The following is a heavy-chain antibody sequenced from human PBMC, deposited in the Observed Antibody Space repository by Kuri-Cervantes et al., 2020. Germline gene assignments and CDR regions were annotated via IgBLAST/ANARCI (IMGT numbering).Heavy chain of an antibody. Sequence: ASVTVSCKASGYTFTNYGLSWVRQAPRQGPEWVGWISAYNGNTNYVQKLRGRITMTTDTSTSTAYMELRSLRSDDTAVYYCARTLAFAFIAVAGDNWFDPWGQGTLVTVSS. CDR2: ISAYNGNT. J-gene: IGHJ5*02. CDR1: GYTFTNYG. CDR3: ARTLAFAFIAVAGDNWFDP. V-gene: IGHV1-18*01. D-gene: IGHD6-19*01.